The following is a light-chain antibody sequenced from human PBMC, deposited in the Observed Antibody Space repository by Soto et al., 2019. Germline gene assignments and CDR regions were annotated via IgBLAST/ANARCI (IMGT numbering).Light chain of an antibody. CDR2: GAS. Sequence: EIVMTQSPATLSVSPGERATLSCRASQSVNSDLAWYQQKPGQAPRLLIYGASTRATGIPGRFSGSGSGTECTLTISSLQSEDFAVYYCQQYNNWHLTFGGGTKVDVK. CDR3: QQYNNWHLT. V-gene: IGKV3-15*01. CDR1: QSVNSD. J-gene: IGKJ4*01.